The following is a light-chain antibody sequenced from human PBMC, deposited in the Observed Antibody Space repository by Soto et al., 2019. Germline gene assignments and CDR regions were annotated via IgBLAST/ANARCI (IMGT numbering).Light chain of an antibody. Sequence: EVLITQSPDTLYVSPGERGTLSFRASQSVSDKLAWYQQKPGQGPRLLVYRASTRTLGIPARFSGSESGTEFTLTISSLQSEDFAIYYCQQYNTWPITFGQGTRLEIK. CDR1: QSVSDK. CDR3: QQYNTWPIT. V-gene: IGKV3-15*01. J-gene: IGKJ5*01. CDR2: RAS.